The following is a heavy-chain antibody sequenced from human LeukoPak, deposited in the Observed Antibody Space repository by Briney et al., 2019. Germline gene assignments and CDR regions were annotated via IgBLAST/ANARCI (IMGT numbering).Heavy chain of an antibody. J-gene: IGHJ5*02. CDR1: GGSISSYY. Sequence: SETLSLTCTVSGGSISSYYWSWIRQPPGKGLEWIGYIYYSGSTNYNPSLKSRVTISVDTSKNQFSLKLSSVTAADTAVYYCARAGFEDCSSTSCYSNWFDPWGQGTLVTVSS. CDR3: ARAGFEDCSSTSCYSNWFDP. CDR2: IYYSGST. V-gene: IGHV4-59*01. D-gene: IGHD2-2*01.